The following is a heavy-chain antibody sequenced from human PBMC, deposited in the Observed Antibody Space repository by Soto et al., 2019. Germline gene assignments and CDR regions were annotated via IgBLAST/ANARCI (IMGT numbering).Heavy chain of an antibody. Sequence: EVQLVESGGGLVQFGGSLRLSCAASGFTFSSYWMHWVRQVPGKGLVWVSRIKGVGTNTGYADSVKGRFTISRDNVKNTLYLQMNSLRAEDTAVYYCARGLSGYYGFDYWGQGTLATVSS. D-gene: IGHD5-12*01. CDR1: GFTFSSYW. J-gene: IGHJ4*02. CDR3: ARGLSGYYGFDY. CDR2: IKGVGTNT. V-gene: IGHV3-74*01.